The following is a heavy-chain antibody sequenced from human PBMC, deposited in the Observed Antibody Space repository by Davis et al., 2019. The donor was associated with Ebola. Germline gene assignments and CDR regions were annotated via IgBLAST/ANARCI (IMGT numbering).Heavy chain of an antibody. CDR3: ARDGTEGAFDI. CDR1: GFTFSSYE. CDR2: ISSSGSTI. V-gene: IGHV3-48*03. Sequence: PGGSLRLSCAASGFTFSSYEMNWVRQAPGKGLEWVSYISSSGSTIYYADSVKGRFTISRDNARNSLYLQMNSLRAEDTAVYYCARDGTEGAFDIWGQGTMVTVSS. J-gene: IGHJ3*02.